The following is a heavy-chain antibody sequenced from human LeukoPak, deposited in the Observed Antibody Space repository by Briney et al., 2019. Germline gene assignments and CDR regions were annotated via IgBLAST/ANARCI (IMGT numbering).Heavy chain of an antibody. CDR2: IYYSGST. D-gene: IGHD5-12*01. CDR3: ARVSGYDWESFYDY. Sequence: PSETLSLTCTVSGGSISSYYWSWIRQPPGKGLEWIGYIYYSGSTNYNPSLKSRVTISVDTSKNQFSLKLSSVTAADTAMYYCARVSGYDWESFYDYWGQGTLVTVSS. V-gene: IGHV4-59*01. J-gene: IGHJ4*02. CDR1: GGSISSYY.